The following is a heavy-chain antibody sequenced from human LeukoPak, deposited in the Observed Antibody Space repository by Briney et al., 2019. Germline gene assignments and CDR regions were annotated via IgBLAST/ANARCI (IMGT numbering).Heavy chain of an antibody. CDR2: INQDGSQN. D-gene: IGHD2-21*02. J-gene: IGHJ3*02. CDR3: AREVTASSFDI. CDR1: GFSFSDYW. V-gene: IGHV3-7*01. Sequence: GGSLRLSCAASGFSFSDYWMSWDRQAPGRGLEWVGNINQDGSQNSSVDSVEGRFTISRDNAKNSLYLQMNSLGAEDTALYYCAREVTASSFDILGQGTMVTVSS.